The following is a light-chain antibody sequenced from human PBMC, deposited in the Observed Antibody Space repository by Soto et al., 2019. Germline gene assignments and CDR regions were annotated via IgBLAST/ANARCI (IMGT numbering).Light chain of an antibody. CDR3: NSYAGSNNLV. J-gene: IGLJ2*01. CDR2: EVS. CDR1: SSDVGGYTY. Sequence: QSVLTQPPSASGSPGQSVTISCTGTSSDVGGYTYVSWYQQHPGKAPKLMIYEVSKRPSGVPDRFSGSKSGNTASLTVSGLQAEDEADYYCNSYAGSNNLVFGGGTKLTVL. V-gene: IGLV2-8*01.